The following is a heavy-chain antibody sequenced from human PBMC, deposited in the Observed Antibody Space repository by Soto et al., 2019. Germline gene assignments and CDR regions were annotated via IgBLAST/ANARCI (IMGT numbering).Heavy chain of an antibody. Sequence: GGSLRLSCAASGFTFSSYDMHWVRQATGKGLEWVSAIGTAGDTYYPGSVKGRFTISRENAKNSLYLQMNSLRAEDTAVYYCARASLYGKYYYYGMDVWGQGTTVTVSS. V-gene: IGHV3-13*01. D-gene: IGHD3-10*01. CDR2: IGTAGDT. J-gene: IGHJ6*02. CDR1: GFTFSSYD. CDR3: ARASLYGKYYYYGMDV.